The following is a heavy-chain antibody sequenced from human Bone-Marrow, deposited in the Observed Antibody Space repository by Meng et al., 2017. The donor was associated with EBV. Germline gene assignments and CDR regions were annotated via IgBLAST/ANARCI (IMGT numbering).Heavy chain of an antibody. Sequence: VQLVGSGGALVQPGGSLGLSCATSGFSFSNYWMHWVRQAPGKGLVWVSRINEHGTITTYADSVEGRFTISRDNAKNTMYLQMNSLRDEDTAVYYCSRDLVGSDDSWGQGTLVTVSS. CDR1: GFSFSNYW. J-gene: IGHJ4*02. V-gene: IGHV3-74*01. CDR2: INEHGTIT. CDR3: SRDLVGSDDS.